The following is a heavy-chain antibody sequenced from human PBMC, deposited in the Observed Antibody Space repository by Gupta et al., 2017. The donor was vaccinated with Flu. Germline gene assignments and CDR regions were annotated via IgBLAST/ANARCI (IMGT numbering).Heavy chain of an antibody. CDR2: NGTAGET. CDR3: AIQPKAIAADGRYYYTAMDV. Sequence: KGLEWVYANGTAGETSYADSVKGRFTISIDNAKNSLYLQMNSLRVGDTAVYYCAIQPKAIAADGRYYYTAMDVWGQGTTVTVSS. J-gene: IGHJ6*02. D-gene: IGHD6-13*01. V-gene: IGHV3-13*01.